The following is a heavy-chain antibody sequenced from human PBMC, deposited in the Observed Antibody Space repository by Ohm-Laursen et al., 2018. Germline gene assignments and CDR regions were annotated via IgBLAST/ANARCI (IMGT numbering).Heavy chain of an antibody. CDR1: GFTFDDYA. J-gene: IGHJ4*02. CDR3: AKGGAEMTTVTTIDY. Sequence: SLRLSCAAPGFTFDDYAMHWVRQAPGKGLEWVSGISWNSGSIGYADSVKGRFTISRDNAKNSLYLQMNSLRAEDTALYYCAKGGAEMTTVTTIDYWGQGTLVTVSS. V-gene: IGHV3-9*01. CDR2: ISWNSGSI. D-gene: IGHD4-17*01.